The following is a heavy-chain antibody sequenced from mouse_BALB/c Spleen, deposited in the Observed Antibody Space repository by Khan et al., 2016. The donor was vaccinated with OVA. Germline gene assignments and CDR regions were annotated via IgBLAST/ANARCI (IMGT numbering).Heavy chain of an antibody. Sequence: EVELVESGGDLVKPGGSLKLSCSASGFTFSTYAMSWIRQTPEKRLEWVATISSGGDNIFYPDSVKGRFTISRDNANNTLYLQMSSLRSEDTAMYYCARHNYGPFAYWGQGTLVTVSA. CDR3: ARHNYGPFAY. J-gene: IGHJ3*01. D-gene: IGHD1-1*01. V-gene: IGHV5-9-3*01. CDR2: ISSGGDNI. CDR1: GFTFSTYA.